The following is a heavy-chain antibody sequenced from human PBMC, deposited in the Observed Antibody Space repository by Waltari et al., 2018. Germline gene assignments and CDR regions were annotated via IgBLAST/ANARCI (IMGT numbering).Heavy chain of an antibody. Sequence: QLQLQESGPGLVKPSETLSLTCTVSGGSISSSSYYWGWIRQPPGKGLEWIGSIYYSGSTYYNPSLKGRGTISVDTSKNQFSLKLSSGTAADTAVYYWARHAPDWRGGATIGGYYFDYWGQGTLVTVSS. V-gene: IGHV4-39*01. J-gene: IGHJ4*02. CDR2: IYYSGST. CDR3: ARHAPDWRGGATIGGYYFDY. CDR1: GGSISSSSYY. D-gene: IGHD1-26*01.